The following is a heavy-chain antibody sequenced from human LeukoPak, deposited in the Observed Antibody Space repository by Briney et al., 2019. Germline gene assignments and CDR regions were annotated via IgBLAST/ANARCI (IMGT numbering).Heavy chain of an antibody. CDR1: GYTFTSYA. CDR2: INTNTGNP. CDR3: ARDGVNCGGDCYLRRGWFDP. V-gene: IGHV7-4-1*02. J-gene: IGHJ5*02. D-gene: IGHD2-21*02. Sequence: ASVKASCKASGYTFTSYAMNWVRQAPGQGLEWMGWINTNTGNPTYAQGFTGRFVFSLDTSVSTAYLQISSLKAEDTAVYYCARDGVNCGGDCYLRRGWFDPWGQGTLVTVSS.